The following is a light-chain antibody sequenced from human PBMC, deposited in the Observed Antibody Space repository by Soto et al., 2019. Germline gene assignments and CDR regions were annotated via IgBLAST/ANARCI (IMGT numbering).Light chain of an antibody. J-gene: IGKJ4*01. CDR3: QQANSFPLT. Sequence: EIVLTQSPATLSLSPGERATLSCRASQSVSSTYLGWYQQQPGQPPRLLMSGTSNRATGTPDRFSGSGSGTDFILTISNLQPEDFATYFCQQANSFPLTFGGGTRVEI. CDR2: GTS. CDR1: QSVSSTY. V-gene: IGKV3D-20*02.